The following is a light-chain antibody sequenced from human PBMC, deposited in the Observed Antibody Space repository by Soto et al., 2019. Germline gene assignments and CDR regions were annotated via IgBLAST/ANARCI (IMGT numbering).Light chain of an antibody. CDR1: QSISSW. CDR3: QQYSSYWT. V-gene: IGKV1-5*01. Sequence: DIQMTQSPSTLSASVGDRVTITCRASQSISSWLAWYQQKPGKAPILLISDVSNLESGVPSRFSGSGSGTEFTLTISGLQPDDFATYYWQQYSSYWTFGQGTKVEIK. CDR2: DVS. J-gene: IGKJ1*01.